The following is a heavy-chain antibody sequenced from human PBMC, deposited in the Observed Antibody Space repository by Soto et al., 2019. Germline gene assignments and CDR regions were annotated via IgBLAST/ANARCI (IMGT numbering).Heavy chain of an antibody. Sequence: ASVKVSCKASGGTFSSYTISWVRQAPGQGLEWMGRIIPILGIANYAQKFQGRVTITADKSTSTAYMELSSLRSEDTAVYYCASTAVLRFLEWGNPYYYYYMDVWGKGTTVTVSS. J-gene: IGHJ6*03. CDR1: GGTFSSYT. CDR2: IIPILGIA. D-gene: IGHD3-3*01. V-gene: IGHV1-69*02. CDR3: ASTAVLRFLEWGNPYYYYYMDV.